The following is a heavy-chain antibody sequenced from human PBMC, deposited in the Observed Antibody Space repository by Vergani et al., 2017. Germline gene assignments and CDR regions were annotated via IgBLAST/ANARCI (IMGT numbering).Heavy chain of an antibody. J-gene: IGHJ4*02. Sequence: QEQVVQSGAEVKKSGASVKVSCKTSGYTFSNYYMHWVRQAPGQGLEWMGIINPSGSHTNYAQKFQGRVTMTRDTSTSTVYMELSSLRSEDTAIYYCARGDYGILTGYRYWGQGTLVTVSA. CDR2: INPSGSHT. V-gene: IGHV1-46*03. D-gene: IGHD3-9*01. CDR3: ARGDYGILTGYRY. CDR1: GYTFSNYY.